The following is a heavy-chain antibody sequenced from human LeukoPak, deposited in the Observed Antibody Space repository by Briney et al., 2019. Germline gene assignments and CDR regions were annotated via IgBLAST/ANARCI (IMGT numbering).Heavy chain of an antibody. Sequence: PGGSLRLSCATSGFTFRTTGVHWVRQGRGKGLEWVALMSSDGINTYYADSVKGRFTVSRDSSRDTLYLQMNSVRPDDTAVYYCAKDHSDSGRAFEYWGRGTLVTVSS. D-gene: IGHD1-26*01. V-gene: IGHV3-30*18. CDR1: GFTFRTTG. CDR3: AKDHSDSGRAFEY. CDR2: MSSDGINT. J-gene: IGHJ4*02.